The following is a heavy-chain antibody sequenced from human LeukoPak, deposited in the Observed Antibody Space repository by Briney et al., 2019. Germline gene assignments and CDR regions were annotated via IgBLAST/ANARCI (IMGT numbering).Heavy chain of an antibody. CDR1: GFTFSDYY. Sequence: PGGSLRLSCAASGFTFSDYYMSWIRQAPGKGLEWVSYISSSGSTIYYADSVKGRFTISRDNAKNSLYLQMNSLRAEDTAVYYCARDLRSSSWYYYYYGMDVWGQGTTVTVSS. CDR3: ARDLRSSSWYYYYYGMDV. J-gene: IGHJ6*02. V-gene: IGHV3-11*04. D-gene: IGHD6-13*01. CDR2: ISSSGSTI.